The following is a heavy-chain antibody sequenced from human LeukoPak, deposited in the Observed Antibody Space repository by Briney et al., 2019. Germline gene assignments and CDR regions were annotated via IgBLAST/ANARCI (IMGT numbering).Heavy chain of an antibody. CDR2: ISGSGGST. CDR3: AEPWGVRFLENWFDP. Sequence: PGGSLRLSCAASGVTFSSYAMSWVRQAPGKGLEWVSAISGSGGSTYYADSVKGRFTISRDNSKNTLYLQMNSLRAEDTAVYYCAEPWGVRFLENWFDPWGQGTLVTVSS. CDR1: GVTFSSYA. D-gene: IGHD3-3*01. V-gene: IGHV3-23*01. J-gene: IGHJ5*02.